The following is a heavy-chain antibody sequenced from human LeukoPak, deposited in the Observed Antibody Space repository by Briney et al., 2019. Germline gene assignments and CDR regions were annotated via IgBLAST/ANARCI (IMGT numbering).Heavy chain of an antibody. Sequence: GGSLRLSCAASRFTFSSYEMNWVRQAPGKGLEWVSYISSNGVSTFYADSLKGRFTISRDNAKNLLYLQMNRLRVDDTATYYCARGASRSYWYFDLWGRGTLVTVSS. CDR3: ARGASRSYWYFDL. D-gene: IGHD2-2*01. J-gene: IGHJ2*01. CDR2: ISSNGVST. CDR1: RFTFSSYE. V-gene: IGHV3-48*03.